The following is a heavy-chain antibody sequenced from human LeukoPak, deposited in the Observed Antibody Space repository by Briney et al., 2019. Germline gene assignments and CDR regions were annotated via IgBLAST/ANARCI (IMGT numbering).Heavy chain of an antibody. Sequence: PGGSLRLSCAASGFTFSSYDMHWVRQATGKGLEWVSAIGTAGDTYYPGSVKGRFTISRENAKNSLYLQMNSLRAGDTAVYYCARDRFASMVAATLWSWGQGTLVTVSS. CDR3: ARDRFASMVAATLWS. D-gene: IGHD2-15*01. CDR1: GFTFSSYD. J-gene: IGHJ5*02. CDR2: IGTAGDT. V-gene: IGHV3-13*01.